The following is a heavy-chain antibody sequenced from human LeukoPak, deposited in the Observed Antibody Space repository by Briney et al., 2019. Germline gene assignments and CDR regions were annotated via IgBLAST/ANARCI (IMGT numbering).Heavy chain of an antibody. D-gene: IGHD3-22*01. J-gene: IGHJ4*02. CDR3: ARGGYYDNSGASDY. CDR1: GFDDYG. CDR2: INWNADST. V-gene: IGHV3-20*04. Sequence: GALRLSCAASGFDDYGMSWVRQAPGKGLEWVSGINWNADSTGYADSVKGRFTISRDNAKNSLYLQMNSLRAEDTALYYCARGGYYDNSGASDYWGQGTLVTVSS.